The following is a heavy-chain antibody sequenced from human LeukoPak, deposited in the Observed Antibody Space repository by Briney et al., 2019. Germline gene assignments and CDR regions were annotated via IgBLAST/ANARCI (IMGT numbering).Heavy chain of an antibody. V-gene: IGHV3-7*01. CDR3: ADPPSDY. CDR1: VFNLNTKW. J-gene: IGHJ4*02. Sequence: GGSLRLSCAGSVFNLNTKWMTWVRQAPGKGLEWVANINQHGSETYYEDSVRGRFTISRDNAKNSLYLEMSGLRAEDTALYYCADPPSDYWGQGTLVAVSS. CDR2: INQHGSET.